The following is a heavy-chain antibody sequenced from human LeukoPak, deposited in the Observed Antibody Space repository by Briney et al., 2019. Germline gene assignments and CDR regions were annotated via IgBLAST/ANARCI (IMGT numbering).Heavy chain of an antibody. Sequence: PSETLSLTCTVSGGSISSYYWSWIRQPPGKGLEWIGYIYYSGSTNYNPSLKSRVTISVDTSKNQFSLKLSSVTAADTAVYSCARGYDILTGYLDYWGQGTLVTVSS. D-gene: IGHD3-9*01. J-gene: IGHJ4*02. V-gene: IGHV4-59*01. CDR3: ARGYDILTGYLDY. CDR2: IYYSGST. CDR1: GGSISSYY.